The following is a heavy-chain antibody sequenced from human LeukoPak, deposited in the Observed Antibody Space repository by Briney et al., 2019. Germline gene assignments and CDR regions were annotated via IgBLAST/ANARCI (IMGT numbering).Heavy chain of an antibody. Sequence: WASVKVSCKASGYIFTSYFMHWVRQAPGQGLEWMGLINPSGGSTRYAQKFQGRVTMTRDMSTSTVYMELSSLRSEDTAVYYCARALPHRRLMDTTMEQHWFDPWGQGTLVTVSS. V-gene: IGHV1-46*01. CDR1: GYIFTSYF. CDR2: INPSGGST. D-gene: IGHD5-18*01. CDR3: ARALPHRRLMDTTMEQHWFDP. J-gene: IGHJ5*02.